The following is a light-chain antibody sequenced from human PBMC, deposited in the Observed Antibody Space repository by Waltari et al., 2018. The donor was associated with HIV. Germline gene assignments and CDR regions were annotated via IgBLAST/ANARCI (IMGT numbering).Light chain of an antibody. CDR3: GSYAGSYVV. Sequence: QSALTQPRSVSGSPGQSVTLSCTGPSSDVGGYNYVSWYQHHPNKAPKLMVYGVSKRPSGGPDRCTGAKSGNTASLTTSGLQAEDEADYYCGSYAGSYVVFGGGTKLTVL. V-gene: IGLV2-11*01. J-gene: IGLJ2*01. CDR2: GVS. CDR1: SSDVGGYNY.